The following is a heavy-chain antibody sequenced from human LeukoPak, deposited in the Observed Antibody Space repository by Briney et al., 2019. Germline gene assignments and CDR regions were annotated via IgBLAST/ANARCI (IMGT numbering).Heavy chain of an antibody. V-gene: IGHV4-4*07. D-gene: IGHD2-2*03. CDR3: ARELTGYCSSTSCHSRDY. J-gene: IGHJ4*02. CDR2: IHTSGST. CDR1: GGSISSYY. Sequence: PSETLSLTCTVSGGSISSYYWSWIRQPAGKGLEWIGRIHTSGSTNYNPSLKSRVTMSVDTSKNQFSLKLSSVTAADTAVYYCARELTGYCSSTSCHSRDYWGQGTLVTVSS.